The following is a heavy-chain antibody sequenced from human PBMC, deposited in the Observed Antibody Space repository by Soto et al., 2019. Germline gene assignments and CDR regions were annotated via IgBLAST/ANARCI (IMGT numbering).Heavy chain of an antibody. D-gene: IGHD6-13*01. CDR1: GDSVSSNSAA. CDR2: TYYRSKWYN. V-gene: IGHV6-1*01. Sequence: SQTLSLTCAISGDSVSSNSAAWNWSRQSPSRGLEWLGRTYYRSKWYNDYAVSVKSRITINPDTSKNQFSLQLNSVTPEDTAVYYCAKSGASSPGNWFDSWGQGTLVTVSS. CDR3: AKSGASSPGNWFDS. J-gene: IGHJ5*01.